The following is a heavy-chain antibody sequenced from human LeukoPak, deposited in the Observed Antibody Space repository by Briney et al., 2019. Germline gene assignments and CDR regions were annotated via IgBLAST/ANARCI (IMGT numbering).Heavy chain of an antibody. J-gene: IGHJ4*02. CDR2: ISGGGGGT. CDR3: AKRRWELRN. CDR1: GFTFSNYA. Sequence: GGSLRLSCAASGFTFSNYAMSWVRQAQGEGLEWVSSISGGGGGTYYADSVKGRFTISRDNSKNTLYLQMSSLRAEDTALYYCAKRRWELRNWGQGTLVTVSS. V-gene: IGHV3-23*01. D-gene: IGHD1-26*01.